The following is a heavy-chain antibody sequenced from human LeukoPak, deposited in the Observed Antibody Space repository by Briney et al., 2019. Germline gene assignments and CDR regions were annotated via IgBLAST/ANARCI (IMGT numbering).Heavy chain of an antibody. CDR3: AGSGPYYDFWSGYYYFDY. Sequence: GGSLRLSCAASGFTVSSNYMSWVRQAPGKGLDWVSAISGSGGSTYYADSVKGRFTISRDNSKNTLYLQMNSLRAEDTAVYYCAGSGPYYDFWSGYYYFDYWGQGTLVTVSS. CDR2: ISGSGGST. J-gene: IGHJ4*02. V-gene: IGHV3-23*01. CDR1: GFTVSSNY. D-gene: IGHD3-3*01.